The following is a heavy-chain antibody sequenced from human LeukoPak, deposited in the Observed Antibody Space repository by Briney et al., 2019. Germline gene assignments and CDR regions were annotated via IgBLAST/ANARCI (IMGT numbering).Heavy chain of an antibody. D-gene: IGHD2-15*01. CDR2: ISYDESEK. V-gene: IGHV3-30*18. J-gene: IGHJ4*02. CDR1: GFAFSSYG. CDR3: AKGAGGSSYSGGDF. Sequence: PGGSLRLSCAASGFAFSSYGMHWVRQAPGKGLEWVAGISYDESEKYFLGSVKGRFTISRDSSNNTLYLEMNSLRTEDTAVYYCAKGAGGSSYSGGDFWGQGTLVTVSS.